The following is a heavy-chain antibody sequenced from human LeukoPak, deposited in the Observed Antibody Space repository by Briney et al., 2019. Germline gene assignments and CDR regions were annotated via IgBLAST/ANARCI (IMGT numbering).Heavy chain of an antibody. V-gene: IGHV4-59*01. CDR1: GGSISSYY. CDR3: ASQYSSGWYGVGYFDY. Sequence: SETLSLTCTVSGGSISSYYWSWIRQPPGKGLEWIGYIYYSGSTNYNPSLKSRVTISVDTSKNQFSLKLSSVTAADTAVYYCASQYSSGWYGVGYFDYWGQGTLVTVSS. J-gene: IGHJ4*02. CDR2: IYYSGST. D-gene: IGHD6-19*01.